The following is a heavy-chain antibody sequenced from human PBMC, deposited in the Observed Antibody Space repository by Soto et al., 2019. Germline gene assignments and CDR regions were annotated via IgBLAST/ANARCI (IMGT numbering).Heavy chain of an antibody. J-gene: IGHJ4*02. Sequence: WGPLRLSWAVAWIPLTDFAMRRVRQAPGKGMEWVSAISGSGGTPSYADSVKGRFTISRDNSQNTLYLQMNSLRAEDTAIYYCARELEYYDFWSGYFDCWGQGALVTVSS. CDR1: WIPLTDFA. V-gene: IGHV3-23*01. CDR2: ISGSGGTP. CDR3: ARELEYYDFWSGYFDC. D-gene: IGHD3-3*01.